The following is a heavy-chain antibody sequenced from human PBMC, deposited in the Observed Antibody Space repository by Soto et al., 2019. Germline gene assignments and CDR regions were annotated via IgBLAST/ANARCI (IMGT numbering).Heavy chain of an antibody. J-gene: IGHJ3*02. CDR1: GYTFTSYD. CDR2: MNPNSGNT. CDR3: ASVTLGYCSSTSCPPNDDAFDI. Sequence: QVQLVQSGAEVKKPGASVKVSCKASGYTFTSYDINWVRQATGQGLEWMGWMNPNSGNTGYAQKFQGRVTMTRNTSISTAYMELSSLRSEDTAVYYCASVTLGYCSSTSCPPNDDAFDIWGQGTIVTVSS. D-gene: IGHD2-2*01. V-gene: IGHV1-8*01.